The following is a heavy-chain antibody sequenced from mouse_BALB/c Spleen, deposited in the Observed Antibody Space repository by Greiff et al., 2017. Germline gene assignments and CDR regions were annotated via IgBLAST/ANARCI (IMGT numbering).Heavy chain of an antibody. Sequence: EVQLQQSGPGLVKPSQFLSLTCSVTGYSITSGYYWNWIRQFPGNKLEWMGYISYDGSNNYNPSLKNRISITRDTSKNQFFLKLNSVTTEDTATYYCARVGYGYFWGQGTSVTVSS. CDR2: ISYDGSN. V-gene: IGHV3-6*02. CDR1: GYSITSGYY. D-gene: IGHD2-10*02. CDR3: ARVGYGYF. J-gene: IGHJ4*01.